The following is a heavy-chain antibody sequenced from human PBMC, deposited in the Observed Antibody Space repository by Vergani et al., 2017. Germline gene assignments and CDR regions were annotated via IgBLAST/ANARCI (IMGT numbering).Heavy chain of an antibody. V-gene: IGHV3-21*01. CDR2: ISSSSSYI. Sequence: VQLVESGGGVVQPGRSLRLSCAASGFTFSSYGMHWVRQAPGKGLEWVSSISSSSSYIYYADSVKGRFTISRDNAKNSLYLQMNSLRAEDTAVYYCARDPGGSCVWGKGTTVTVSS. CDR1: GFTFSSYG. D-gene: IGHD2-15*01. J-gene: IGHJ6*04. CDR3: ARDPGGSCV.